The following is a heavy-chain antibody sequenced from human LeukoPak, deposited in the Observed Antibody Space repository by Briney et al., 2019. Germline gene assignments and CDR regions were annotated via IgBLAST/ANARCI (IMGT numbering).Heavy chain of an antibody. V-gene: IGHV3-49*03. Sequence: GGSLRLSCTASGFTFGDYAMSWFRQAPGKGLEWVGFIRSKAYGGTTEYAASVKGRFTISRDNSKNTLYLQMNSLRAEDTAVYYCAKVGSMWELLHWGQGTLVTVSS. CDR1: GFTFGDYA. CDR3: AKVGSMWELLH. D-gene: IGHD1-26*01. CDR2: IRSKAYGGTT. J-gene: IGHJ4*02.